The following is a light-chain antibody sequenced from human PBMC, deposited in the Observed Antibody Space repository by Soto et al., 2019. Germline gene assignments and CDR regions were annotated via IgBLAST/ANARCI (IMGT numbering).Light chain of an antibody. CDR1: SSDVGGYNY. CDR2: DVS. CDR3: CSYTTSNTRQIV. V-gene: IGLV2-14*01. J-gene: IGLJ1*01. Sequence: QRELNQPASGSRADGRWITISCTGTSSDVGGYNYVSWYQQHPGKAPKFMIYDVSNRPSGVSNRFSGSKSGNTASLTISGLQAEDEADYYCCSYTTSNTRQIVFGTGTKVTVL.